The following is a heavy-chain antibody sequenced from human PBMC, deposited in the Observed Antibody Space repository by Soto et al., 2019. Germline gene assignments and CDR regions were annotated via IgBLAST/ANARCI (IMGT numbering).Heavy chain of an antibody. CDR2: FYSSGSI. D-gene: IGHD6-19*01. CDR3: ARMYSSGSGWFHP. V-gene: IGHV4-31*03. J-gene: IGHJ5*02. Sequence: SESLSLTCFVSAYSITAGVYYLSWIRHHPGKGLEWIGSFYSSGSIIYNPSLRSRVSISGDTSSNQFSMSLTSVTAADTARYYCARMYSSGSGWFHPWGQGTLVTVSS. CDR1: AYSITAGVYY.